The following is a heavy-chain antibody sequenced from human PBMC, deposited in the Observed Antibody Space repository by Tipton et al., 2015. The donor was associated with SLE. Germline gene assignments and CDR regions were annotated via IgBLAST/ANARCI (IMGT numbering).Heavy chain of an antibody. CDR1: GGSISSYY. CDR2: IYYSGST. CDR3: AREGTGTTRTFDY. J-gene: IGHJ4*02. D-gene: IGHD1-1*01. V-gene: IGHV4-59*01. Sequence: GLVKPSETLSLTCTVSGGSISSYYWSWIRQPPGKGLEWIGYIYYSGSTNYNPSLKSRVTISVDTSKNQFSLKLSSVTAADTAVYYCAREGTGTTRTFDYWGQGTLVTVSS.